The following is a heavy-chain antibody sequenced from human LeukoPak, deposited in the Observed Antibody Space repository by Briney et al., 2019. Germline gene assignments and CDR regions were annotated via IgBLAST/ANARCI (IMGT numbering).Heavy chain of an antibody. CDR2: ISAYNGNT. J-gene: IGHJ5*02. Sequence: ASVKVSCKASGGTFSSYAISWVRQAPGQGLEWMGWISAYNGNTNYAQKLQGRVTMTTDTSTSTAYMELRSLRSDDTAVYYCARSGYSYGGEDNWFDPWGQGTLVTVSS. V-gene: IGHV1-18*01. CDR3: ARSGYSYGGEDNWFDP. D-gene: IGHD5-18*01. CDR1: GGTFSSYA.